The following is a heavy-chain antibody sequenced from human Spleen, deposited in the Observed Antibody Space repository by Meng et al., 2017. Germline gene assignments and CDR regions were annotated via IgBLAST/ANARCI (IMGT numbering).Heavy chain of an antibody. V-gene: IGHV3-23*01. Sequence: GESLKISCAASGFTFSSYAMSWVRQAPGKGLEWVSGIGTGVDTYYPDSVKGRFTIARDNSKNMLFLQMNSLGVEGTAIYYCTKDFVTGDRKLFFNYWGQGTLVTVSS. CDR1: GFTFSSYA. CDR3: TKDFVTGDRKLFFNY. J-gene: IGHJ4*02. D-gene: IGHD2-21*02. CDR2: IGTGVDT.